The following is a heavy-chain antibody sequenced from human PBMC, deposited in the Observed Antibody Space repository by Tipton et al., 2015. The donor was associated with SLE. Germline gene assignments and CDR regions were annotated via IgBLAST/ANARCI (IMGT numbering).Heavy chain of an antibody. CDR1: RGSIGSSSYY. Sequence: LRLSCTVSRGSIGSSSYYWGWIRQSPGMRLEWVGSIRYSGSTNYNSSLKSRLTISVDTSKNQFSLKLSSVTAADTAVYYCAREGAAGYYYMDVWGKGTTVTASS. D-gene: IGHD3-16*01. V-gene: IGHV4-39*07. CDR3: AREGAAGYYYMDV. CDR2: IRYSGST. J-gene: IGHJ6*03.